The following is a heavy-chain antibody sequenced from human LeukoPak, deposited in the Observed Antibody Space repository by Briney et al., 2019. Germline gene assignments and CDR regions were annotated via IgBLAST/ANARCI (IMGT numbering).Heavy chain of an antibody. CDR1: GFIVRGDY. D-gene: IGHD3-16*01. Sequence: GGSLRLSCAASGFIVRGDYMSWVRQAPGKGLEWVSFIYRDGSTYYADSVKGRFTISRDNSWNTLYLQMNSLRAEDTAVYFCARGGGLDVWGQGATVTVSS. V-gene: IGHV3-53*01. CDR3: ARGGGLDV. J-gene: IGHJ6*02. CDR2: IYRDGST.